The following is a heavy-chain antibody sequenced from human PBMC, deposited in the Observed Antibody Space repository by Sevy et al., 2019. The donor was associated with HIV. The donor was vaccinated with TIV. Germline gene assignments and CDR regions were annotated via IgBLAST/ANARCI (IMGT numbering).Heavy chain of an antibody. D-gene: IGHD6-13*01. CDR2: IIPIFGTA. V-gene: IGHV1-69*06. Sequence: ASVKVSCKASGGTFSSYAISWVRQAPGQGLEWMGGIIPIFGTANYAQKFQGRVTITADKSTSTAYMELSSLRSEDTAVYYCAGSIAAAGTMYIWFDPWGQGTLVTVSS. CDR3: AGSIAAAGTMYIWFDP. CDR1: GGTFSSYA. J-gene: IGHJ5*02.